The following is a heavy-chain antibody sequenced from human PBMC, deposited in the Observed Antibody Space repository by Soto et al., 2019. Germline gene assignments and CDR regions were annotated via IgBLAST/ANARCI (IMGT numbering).Heavy chain of an antibody. V-gene: IGHV4-59*08. CDR1: GGSISSYY. D-gene: IGHD3-10*01. Sequence: SETLSLTCTFSGGSISSYYWSWIRQPPGKGLEWIGYVYYSGSTNYNPSLKSRVTISVDTSKNQFSLKLSSVTAADTAVYYCARSGSGSYSPYYYYYYGMDVWGQGTTVTVSS. J-gene: IGHJ6*02. CDR2: VYYSGST. CDR3: ARSGSGSYSPYYYYYYGMDV.